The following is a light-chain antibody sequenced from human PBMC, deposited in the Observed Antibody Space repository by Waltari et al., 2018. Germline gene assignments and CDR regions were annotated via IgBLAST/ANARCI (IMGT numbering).Light chain of an antibody. Sequence: IRMTQSPSSLSASVGATVTITCQASQDITIFLNWYQQKPVKAPNLLIYDASKPERGVPSRISGSGSGTVFTFTIGDLQPEDVATYFCQQYDNLPLTFGGGTKVEIK. CDR1: QDITIF. J-gene: IGKJ4*01. CDR3: QQYDNLPLT. CDR2: DAS. V-gene: IGKV1-33*01.